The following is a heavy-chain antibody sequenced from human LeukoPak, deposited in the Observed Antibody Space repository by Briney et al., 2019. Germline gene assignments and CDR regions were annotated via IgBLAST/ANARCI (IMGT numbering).Heavy chain of an antibody. CDR2: ILPIFRMT. D-gene: IGHD2-2*01. CDR1: GGTFRNYP. CDR3: AICSSTWSGDRPDS. J-gene: IGHJ4*02. Sequence: SVKASCKASGGTFRNYPISWVRQAPGQGLEWMGGILPIFRMTNYAEKFQGRVTITADESTTTAYLELNSLRSEDTAVYYCAICSSTWSGDRPDSWGQGSLVTVSS. V-gene: IGHV1-69*13.